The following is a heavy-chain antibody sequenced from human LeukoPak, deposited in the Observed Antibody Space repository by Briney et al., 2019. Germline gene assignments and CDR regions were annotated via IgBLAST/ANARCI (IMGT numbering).Heavy chain of an antibody. CDR3: VKVYPTVTTSSVLGS. D-gene: IGHD4-17*01. CDR2: LSYDGNLQ. CDR1: SFTFDDYD. V-gene: IGHV3-30*18. Sequence: PGGTLRFYCAASSFTFDDYDMSRLRQAPGKGLEGVAALSYDGNLQHYADAVKGRFTVSRDNSKNTVFLQINSLRTDDSAVYWCVKVYPTVTTSSVLGSWGQGTLVTVSS. J-gene: IGHJ4*02.